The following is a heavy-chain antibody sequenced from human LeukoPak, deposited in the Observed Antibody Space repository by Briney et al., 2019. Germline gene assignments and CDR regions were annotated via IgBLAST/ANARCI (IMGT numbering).Heavy chain of an antibody. CDR2: IYYSGST. CDR3: ARESSSSWYGNWFDP. Sequence: SETLSLTCTVSGGSISSYYWSWIRQPPGKGLEWIGYIYYSGSTNYNPSLKSRVTISVDTSKNQFSLKLSSVTAADTAVYYCARESSSSWYGNWFDPWGQGTLVTVPS. J-gene: IGHJ5*02. CDR1: GGSISSYY. D-gene: IGHD6-13*01. V-gene: IGHV4-59*01.